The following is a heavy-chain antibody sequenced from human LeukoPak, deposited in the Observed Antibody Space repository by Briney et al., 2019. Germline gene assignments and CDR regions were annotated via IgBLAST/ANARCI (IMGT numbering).Heavy chain of an antibody. D-gene: IGHD3-10*01. Sequence: GGSLRLSCAASGFTFSNYGIHWVRQAPGKGLEWVALIWNDGSNKYYGDSVKGRFTISRDNSKNTAYLQLNSLRGEDTALYYCAREGCWTIFCGSGTQSGRACDIWRQGAVVSVSS. V-gene: IGHV3-33*08. CDR3: AREGCWTIFCGSGTQSGRACDI. CDR1: GFTFSNYG. J-gene: IGHJ3*02. CDR2: IWNDGSNK.